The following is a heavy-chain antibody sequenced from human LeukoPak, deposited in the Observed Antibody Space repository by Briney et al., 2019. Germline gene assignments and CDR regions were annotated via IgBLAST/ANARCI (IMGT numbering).Heavy chain of an antibody. V-gene: IGHV3-74*01. D-gene: IGHD2-15*01. CDR3: ARDAGQATPFDY. J-gene: IGHJ4*02. CDR1: GLTFSRYN. Sequence: GGSLRLSCAASGLTFSRYNMNWVRQAPGKGLEWVSLIRRDGTTSFAASVQGRFTISRDNARNTLYLQMNSLAAEDTAVYYCARDAGQATPFDYWGPGTLVTVSS. CDR2: IRRDGTT.